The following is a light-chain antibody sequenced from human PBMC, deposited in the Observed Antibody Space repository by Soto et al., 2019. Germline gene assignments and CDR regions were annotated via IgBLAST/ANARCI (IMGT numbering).Light chain of an antibody. CDR3: SSFRTSNSLGV. CDR2: DVS. J-gene: IGLJ3*02. CDR1: SSDVGAYNF. V-gene: IGLV2-14*03. Sequence: QSVLTQPASVSGSPGQSITISCTGTSSDVGAYNFVSWYQQHPGKAPKLMVYDVSHRPSGVSHRFSGSKSGNTASLTIFGLQAEDEADYYCSSFRTSNSLGVFGGGTKVTVL.